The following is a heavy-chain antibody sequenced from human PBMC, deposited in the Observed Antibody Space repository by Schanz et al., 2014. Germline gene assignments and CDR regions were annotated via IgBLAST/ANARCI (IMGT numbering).Heavy chain of an antibody. CDR3: ARDNGRIPAANSFDY. D-gene: IGHD1-26*01. Sequence: QILLVQPGPEVKKPGASVTVSCKAFGYDFHIYAYSWVRQAPGQGPEWIGWISGYTGDTKYAQKFQHRVNMTTDRTTSTVYMELRSLRFDDTAVYFCARDNGRIPAANSFDYWGQGTRVTVSS. V-gene: IGHV1-18*01. CDR2: ISGYTGDT. J-gene: IGHJ4*02. CDR1: GYDFHIYA.